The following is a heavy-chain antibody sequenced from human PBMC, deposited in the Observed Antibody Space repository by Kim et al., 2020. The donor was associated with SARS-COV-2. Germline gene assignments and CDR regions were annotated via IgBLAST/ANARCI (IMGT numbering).Heavy chain of an antibody. V-gene: IGHV3-74*01. CDR2: VNPDGTTT. CDR1: GFTFKNYW. CDR3: AGDIGSWFDP. J-gene: IGHJ5*02. Sequence: GGSLRLSCVASGFTFKNYWMHWVRQAPGKGLVWLSRVNPDGTTTIYADSVRGRFTISRDNAKDTLYLQMNSLGDEDTAVYYCAGDIGSWFDPWGQGTLVTVSS. D-gene: IGHD1-26*01.